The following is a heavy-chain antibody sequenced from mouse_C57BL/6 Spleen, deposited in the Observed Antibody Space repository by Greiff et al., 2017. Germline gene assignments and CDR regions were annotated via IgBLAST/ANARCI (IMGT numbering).Heavy chain of an antibody. CDR3: ARNDYDSGCAY. Sequence: QVQLQQSGAELVKPGASVKISCKASGYAFSSYWMNWVKQRPGQGLEWIGQIYPGDGDTNYNGKFKGKATLTADKSSSTAYMQLSSLTSEDSAVYFCARNDYDSGCAYWGQGTLVTVSA. CDR1: GYAFSSYW. D-gene: IGHD2-4*01. CDR2: IYPGDGDT. J-gene: IGHJ3*01. V-gene: IGHV1-80*01.